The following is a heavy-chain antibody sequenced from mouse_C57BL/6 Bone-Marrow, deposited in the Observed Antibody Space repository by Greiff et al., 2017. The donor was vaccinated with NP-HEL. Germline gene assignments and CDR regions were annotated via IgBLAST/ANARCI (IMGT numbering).Heavy chain of an antibody. CDR2: ISNGGGST. J-gene: IGHJ1*03. D-gene: IGHD1-1*01. V-gene: IGHV5-12*01. CDR3: ARHAFITTVVATEYFDV. CDR1: GFTFSDYY. Sequence: EVKLMESGGGLVQPGGSLKLSCAASGFTFSDYYMYWVRQTPEKRLEWVAYISNGGGSTYYPDTVKGRFTISRDNAKNTLYLQMSRLKSEDTAMYYCARHAFITTVVATEYFDVWGTGTTVTVSS.